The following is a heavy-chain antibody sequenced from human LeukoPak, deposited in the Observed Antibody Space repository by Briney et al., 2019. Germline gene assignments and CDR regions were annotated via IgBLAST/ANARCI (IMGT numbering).Heavy chain of an antibody. CDR2: ISSSGSTI. J-gene: IGHJ4*02. Sequence: GGSLRLSCAASGFTFSSYEMNWVRQAPGKGLEWVSYISSSGSTIYYADSVKGRFTISRDNSKNTLYLQMNSLRAEDTAVYYCARVVVNEYYFDYWGQGTLVTVSS. CDR3: ARVVVNEYYFDY. D-gene: IGHD3-22*01. V-gene: IGHV3-48*03. CDR1: GFTFSSYE.